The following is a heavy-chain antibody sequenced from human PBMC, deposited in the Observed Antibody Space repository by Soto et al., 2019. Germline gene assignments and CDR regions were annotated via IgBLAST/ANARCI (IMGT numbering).Heavy chain of an antibody. CDR2: IIPIFGTA. CDR1: GGTFSSYA. D-gene: IGHD1-7*01. V-gene: IGHV1-69*12. Sequence: QVQLVQSGAEVKKPGSSVKVSCKASGGTFSSYAISWVRQAPGQGLEWMGGIIPIFGTANYAQKLQCRVTIIADDSTSTDYTELSSLSSEDTAVYYCARIGTTRGAVWFDPWGQGTLVTVSS. J-gene: IGHJ5*02. CDR3: ARIGTTRGAVWFDP.